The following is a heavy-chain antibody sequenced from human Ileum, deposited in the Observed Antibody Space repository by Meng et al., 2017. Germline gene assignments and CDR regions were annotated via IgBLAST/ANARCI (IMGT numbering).Heavy chain of an antibody. Sequence: SVKVSCKASGGTFSSYTISWVRQAPGQGLEWMGRIIPILGIANYAQKFQGRVTITADKTTSTAYMELSSLRSEDTAVYYCARPDTAMVTRFDYWGQGTLVTVSS. CDR1: GGTFSSYT. CDR3: ARPDTAMVTRFDY. V-gene: IGHV1-69*02. CDR2: IIPILGIA. J-gene: IGHJ4*02. D-gene: IGHD5-18*01.